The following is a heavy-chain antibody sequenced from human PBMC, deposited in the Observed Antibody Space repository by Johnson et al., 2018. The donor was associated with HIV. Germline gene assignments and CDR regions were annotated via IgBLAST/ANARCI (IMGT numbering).Heavy chain of an antibody. CDR3: AKWTRDGYNYVHAFDI. V-gene: IGHV3-30*02. J-gene: IGHJ3*02. CDR1: GLTLSRYD. D-gene: IGHD5-24*01. CDR2: IRYDGSNK. Sequence: QVLLVESGGGVVQPGGSLRLSCAASGLTLSRYDMHWVRQAPGKGLEWVAFIRYDGSNKYSADYVKGRFTISRDNSKNTLYLQMNSLRAEDTAVYYCAKWTRDGYNYVHAFDIWGQGTMVTVSS.